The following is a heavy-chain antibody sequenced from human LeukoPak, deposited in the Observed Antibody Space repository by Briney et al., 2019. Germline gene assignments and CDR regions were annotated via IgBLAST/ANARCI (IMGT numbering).Heavy chain of an antibody. CDR2: IYYSGST. CDR3: ARLSVVVVAATQEYYYYGMDV. J-gene: IGHJ6*02. Sequence: SETLSLTCTVSGGSISSGGYYWSWIRQHPGKGLEWIGYIYYSGSTYYNPSLKSRVTISVDTSKNQFSLKLSSVTAADTAVYYCARLSVVVVAATQEYYYYGMDVWGQGTTVTVSS. V-gene: IGHV4-31*03. CDR1: GGSISSGGYY. D-gene: IGHD2-15*01.